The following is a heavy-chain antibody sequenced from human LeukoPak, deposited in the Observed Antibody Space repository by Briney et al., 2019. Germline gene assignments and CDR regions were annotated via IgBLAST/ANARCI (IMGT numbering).Heavy chain of an antibody. CDR3: ARDSSIAAHSFDY. Sequence: GVSLRLSCAASGFTFSSYSMNWVRQAPGKGLEWVSSISSSSSYIYYADSVKGRFTISRDNAKNSLYLQMNSLRAEDTAVYYCARDSSIAAHSFDYWGQGTLVTVSS. V-gene: IGHV3-21*01. J-gene: IGHJ4*02. D-gene: IGHD6-6*01. CDR2: ISSSSSYI. CDR1: GFTFSSYS.